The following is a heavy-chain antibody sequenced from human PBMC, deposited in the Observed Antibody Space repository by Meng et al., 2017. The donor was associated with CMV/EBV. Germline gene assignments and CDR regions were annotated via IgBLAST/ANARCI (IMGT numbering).Heavy chain of an antibody. J-gene: IGHJ4*02. V-gene: IGHV2-5*02. CDR1: GFSLSTSGVG. Sequence: ITLKESGPPLVKPNQTLTLTCTFSGFSLSTSGVGVGWIRQPPGKALEWLALIYWDDDKRYSPSLKSRLTITKDTSKNQVVLTMTNMDPVDTATYYCARIAAAGRIDYWGQGTLVTVSS. CDR3: ARIAAAGRIDY. CDR2: IYWDDDK. D-gene: IGHD6-13*01.